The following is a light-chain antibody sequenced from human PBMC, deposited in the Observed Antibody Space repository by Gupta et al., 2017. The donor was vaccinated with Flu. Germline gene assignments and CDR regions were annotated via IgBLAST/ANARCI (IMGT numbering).Light chain of an antibody. Sequence: QSVLTQPPSVSAAPGQKVTISCSGSSPNIGNNYVFWYQQLPGTAPKLLIYEDTKRPSGIPDRFSGSKSGTSATLGITGLQTGDEADYYCGAWDSSMSIVVFGGGTKLTVL. CDR3: GAWDSSMSIVV. CDR1: SPNIGNNY. V-gene: IGLV1-51*02. J-gene: IGLJ2*01. CDR2: EDT.